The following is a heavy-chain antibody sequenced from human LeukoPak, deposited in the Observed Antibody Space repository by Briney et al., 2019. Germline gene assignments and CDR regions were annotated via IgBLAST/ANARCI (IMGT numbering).Heavy chain of an antibody. V-gene: IGHV1-24*01. Sequence: ASVTVSCKVSGNTVTESSIHWVREAPGKGLEWIGGFDPEDGETIYAEKFRGRVTMTEDTSTDTAHMELSSLRSEDTAVYYCATGQLRYLEWLYYFDYWGQGTLVTVSS. J-gene: IGHJ4*02. CDR1: GNTVTESS. CDR3: ATGQLRYLEWLYYFDY. D-gene: IGHD3-3*01. CDR2: FDPEDGET.